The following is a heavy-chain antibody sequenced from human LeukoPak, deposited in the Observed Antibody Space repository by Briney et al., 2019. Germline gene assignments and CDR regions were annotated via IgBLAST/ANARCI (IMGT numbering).Heavy chain of an antibody. V-gene: IGHV3-30-3*01. J-gene: IGHJ6*02. CDR1: GFTFSSYA. CDR3: ARESYGFYYYYGMDV. Sequence: EGSLRLSCAASGFTFSSYAMHWVRQAPSKGLEWVAVISYDGSNKYYADSVKGRFTISRDNSKNTLYLQMNSLRAEDTAVYYCARESYGFYYYYGMDVWGQGTTVTVSS. D-gene: IGHD5-18*01. CDR2: ISYDGSNK.